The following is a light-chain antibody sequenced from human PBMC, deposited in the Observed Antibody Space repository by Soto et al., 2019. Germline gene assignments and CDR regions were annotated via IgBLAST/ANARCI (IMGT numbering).Light chain of an antibody. J-gene: IGKJ2*03. CDR1: QDITNF. V-gene: IGKV1-33*01. Sequence: DIQMTQSPSSLSASVGDRVTITCQASQDITNFLNWYQQKPGKAPKLLIYDASSLQTGVPSRFSGSGSGTDFSFTISSLQPEDIETYYCPQFDDVPYSFGQETKVAIK. CDR2: DAS. CDR3: PQFDDVPYS.